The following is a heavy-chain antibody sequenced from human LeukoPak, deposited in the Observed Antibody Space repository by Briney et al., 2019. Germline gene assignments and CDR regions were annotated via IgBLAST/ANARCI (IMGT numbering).Heavy chain of an antibody. D-gene: IGHD3-10*01. Sequence: GGSLRLSCAASGFTFSTYWVNWVRQAPGKGLEWVAKIKQDGSEKYVDSVKGRFTISRDNANTSIYLQMNSLRADDTAVYYCAILRDYWGQGILVTVSS. J-gene: IGHJ4*02. CDR3: AILRDY. V-gene: IGHV3-7*05. CDR1: GFTFSTYW. CDR2: IKQDGSEK.